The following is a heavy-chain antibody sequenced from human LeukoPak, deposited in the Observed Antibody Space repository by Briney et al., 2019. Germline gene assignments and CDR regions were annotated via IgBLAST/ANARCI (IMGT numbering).Heavy chain of an antibody. CDR2: ITSSGDDI. Sequence: GGSLRLSCAASGFTFSDYYMSWIRQAPGKGLEWVAYITSSGDDIYYADSVKGRFTISRDNAKNALFLRMSSLRVEDTATYYCASDIVATSGDFWGQGTLVGVSS. D-gene: IGHD5-12*01. V-gene: IGHV3-11*01. CDR3: ASDIVATSGDF. CDR1: GFTFSDYY. J-gene: IGHJ4*02.